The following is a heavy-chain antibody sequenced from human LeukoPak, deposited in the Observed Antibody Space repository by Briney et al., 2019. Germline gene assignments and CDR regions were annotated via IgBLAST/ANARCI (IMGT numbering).Heavy chain of an antibody. CDR1: GFTFSSYG. Sequence: GGSLRLSCAASGFTFSSYGMHWVRQAPGKGLEWVAFIRYDGSNKYYADSVKGRFTVSRDNSKNTLYLQLNCLRAEDTAVYFCAKEKHYGDPATFDYWGQGTLVTVSS. CDR2: IRYDGSNK. D-gene: IGHD4-17*01. CDR3: AKEKHYGDPATFDY. J-gene: IGHJ4*02. V-gene: IGHV3-30*02.